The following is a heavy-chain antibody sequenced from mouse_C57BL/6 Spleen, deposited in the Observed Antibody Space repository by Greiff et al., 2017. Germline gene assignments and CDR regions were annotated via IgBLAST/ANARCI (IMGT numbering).Heavy chain of an antibody. J-gene: IGHJ3*01. CDR2: IEPEDGDT. Sequence: VQLQQSGAELVRPGASVKLSCTASGFNIKDYYMHWVKQRPEQGLEWIGRIEPEDGDTEYAPKFPGKATMTADSSSNTAYLQLSSLTSEDTAVYYCTTYDGYSLAWFAYWGQGTLVTVSA. CDR1: GFNIKDYY. V-gene: IGHV14-1*01. CDR3: TTYDGYSLAWFAY. D-gene: IGHD2-3*01.